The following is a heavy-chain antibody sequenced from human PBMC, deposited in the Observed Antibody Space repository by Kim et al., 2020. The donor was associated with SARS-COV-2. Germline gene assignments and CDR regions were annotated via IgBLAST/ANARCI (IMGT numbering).Heavy chain of an antibody. D-gene: IGHD6-25*01. CDR1: GGSFSGYY. CDR2: IWHRGTA. Sequence: SETLSLTCAVYGGSFSGYYWNWIRRPPGGGLEWIGAIWHRGTANYNPSLKSRVTITVDNTTNQFSLKLTSVSAADTTVYLCSRSLCHAPSGTWGRVDPWG. CDR3: SRSLCHAPSGTWGRVDP. J-gene: IGHJ5*02. V-gene: IGHV4-34*01.